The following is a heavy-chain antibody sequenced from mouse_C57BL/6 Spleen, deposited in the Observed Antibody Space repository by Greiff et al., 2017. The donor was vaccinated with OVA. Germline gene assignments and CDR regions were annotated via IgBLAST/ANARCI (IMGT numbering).Heavy chain of an antibody. Sequence: QVQLQQPGAELVKPGASVKLSCKASGYTFTSYWMHWVKQRPGQGLEWIGMIHPNSGSTNYNEKFKSKATLTVDKSSSTAYMQLSSLTSEDSAVYYCARSEDYPYAMDYWGQGTSVNVSS. V-gene: IGHV1-64*01. CDR2: IHPNSGST. CDR3: ARSEDYPYAMDY. D-gene: IGHD2-4*01. CDR1: GYTFTSYW. J-gene: IGHJ4*01.